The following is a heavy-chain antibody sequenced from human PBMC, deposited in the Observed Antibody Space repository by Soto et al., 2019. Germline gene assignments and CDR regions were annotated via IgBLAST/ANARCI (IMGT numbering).Heavy chain of an antibody. V-gene: IGHV3-15*07. CDR1: GFTFSNAW. CDR3: TKEPYDSSGYYSPPG. CDR2: IKSKTGGGTT. J-gene: IGHJ4*02. Sequence: PGGSLRLSCAASGFTFSNAWMNWVLQSPGKGLEWVGRIKSKTGGGTTDYAAPAKGRFTISRDDSKNTLYLQMNSLKTEDTAVYYCTKEPYDSSGYYSPPGWGQGPLVTVSS. D-gene: IGHD3-22*01.